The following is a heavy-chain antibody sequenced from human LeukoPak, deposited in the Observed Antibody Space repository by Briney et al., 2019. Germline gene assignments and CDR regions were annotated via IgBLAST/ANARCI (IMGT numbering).Heavy chain of an antibody. CDR2: IKQDGSET. CDR1: GFTFSSYW. D-gene: IGHD3-3*01. Sequence: GGSLRLSCVIPGFTFSSYWVTWVRQAPGKGLEWVANIKQDGSETYYVDSVKGRFTISRDDAKDSVFLQMNSLRAEDTAVYYCARAGDFWSGYFYYYYGMDVWGQGTTVTVSS. CDR3: ARAGDFWSGYFYYYYGMDV. J-gene: IGHJ6*02. V-gene: IGHV3-7*03.